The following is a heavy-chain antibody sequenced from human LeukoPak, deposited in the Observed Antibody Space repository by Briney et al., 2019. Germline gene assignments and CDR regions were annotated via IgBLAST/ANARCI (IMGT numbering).Heavy chain of an antibody. CDR3: ARLPLRAAAAGFALGNWFDP. CDR2: IYPGDSDT. V-gene: IGHV5-51*01. CDR1: GYSFTSYW. J-gene: IGHJ5*02. Sequence: GESQKISCKGSGYSFTSYWIGWVRQMPGRGLEWMGIIYPGDSDTRYSPSFQGQVTISADKSISTAYLQWSSLKASDTAMYYCARLPLRAAAAGFALGNWFDPWGQGSLVTVSS. D-gene: IGHD6-13*01.